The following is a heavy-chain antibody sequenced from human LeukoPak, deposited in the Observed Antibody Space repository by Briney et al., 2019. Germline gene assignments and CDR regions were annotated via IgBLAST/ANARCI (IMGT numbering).Heavy chain of an antibody. D-gene: IGHD1-26*01. CDR1: GGSISSYC. CDR3: ARRRVVGATHRPFDY. Sequence: SETLSLTCTVSGGSISSYCWSWIRQPPGKGLEWIGFIYYSGSTNYNPSLKSPVTISVDTSKNQFSLKLSSVTAADTAVYYCARRRVVGATHRPFDYWGQGTLVTVSS. V-gene: IGHV4-59*12. CDR2: IYYSGST. J-gene: IGHJ4*02.